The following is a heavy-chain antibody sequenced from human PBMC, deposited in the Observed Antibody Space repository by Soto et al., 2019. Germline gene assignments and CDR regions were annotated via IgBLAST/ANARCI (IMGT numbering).Heavy chain of an antibody. D-gene: IGHD1-26*01. CDR2: AYYRSRWIY. V-gene: IGHV6-1*01. Sequence: SQTLSLTCAISGDSVSNNGATWNWIRQSPSRGLEWLGRAYYRSRWIYDYAMSVKSRISINPDTSKNQVSLQLNSVTPADTAVYYCARQRPTDGRWEFANYYGMDVWGQGTPVTVSS. CDR1: GDSVSNNGAT. CDR3: ARQRPTDGRWEFANYYGMDV. J-gene: IGHJ6*02.